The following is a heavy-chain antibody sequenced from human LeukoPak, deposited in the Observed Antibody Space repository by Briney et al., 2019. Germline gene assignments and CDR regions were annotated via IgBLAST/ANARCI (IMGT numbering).Heavy chain of an antibody. D-gene: IGHD3-16*01. J-gene: IGHJ1*01. CDR2: IKNKNSGRTT. Sequence: GGSLRLSYAASGFIFPNAWMHWVRQAPGKGLEWVGRIKNKNSGRTTNYIAPVKGRFTISRDDSRNTLYLEMDSLKTDDTAIYYFVTDGGLLPYFFTYWGQGTLVTVSS. CDR1: GFIFPNAW. V-gene: IGHV3-15*01. CDR3: VTDGGLLPYFFTY.